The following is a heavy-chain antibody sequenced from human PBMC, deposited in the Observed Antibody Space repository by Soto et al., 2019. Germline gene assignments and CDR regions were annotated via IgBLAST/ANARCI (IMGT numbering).Heavy chain of an antibody. Sequence: GASVKVSCKASGYTFTSYCINWVRQATGQGLEWMGWMNPNSGNTGYAQKFQGRVTMTRNTSISTAYMELSSLRSEDTAVYYCARVLGPYYDFWSGYYAAFYIWGQGTMVTVSS. D-gene: IGHD3-3*01. J-gene: IGHJ3*02. CDR1: GYTFTSYC. CDR2: MNPNSGNT. CDR3: ARVLGPYYDFWSGYYAAFYI. V-gene: IGHV1-8*01.